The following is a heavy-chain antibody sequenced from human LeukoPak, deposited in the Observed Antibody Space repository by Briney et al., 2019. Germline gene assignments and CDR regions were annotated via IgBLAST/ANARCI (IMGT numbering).Heavy chain of an antibody. CDR2: ISYGGSNK. CDR1: GFTFSSYA. Sequence: GRSLRLSCAASGFTFSSYAIHWVRQAPGKGLEWVAVISYGGSNKYYADSVKGRFTISRDNSKNTLYLQMNSLRAEDTAVYYCARDGRYSSSWHQYYYYMDVWGKGTTVTVSS. J-gene: IGHJ6*03. CDR3: ARDGRYSSSWHQYYYYMDV. V-gene: IGHV3-30-3*01. D-gene: IGHD6-13*01.